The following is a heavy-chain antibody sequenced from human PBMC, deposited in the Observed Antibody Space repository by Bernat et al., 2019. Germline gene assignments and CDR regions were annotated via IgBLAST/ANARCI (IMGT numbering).Heavy chain of an antibody. Sequence: EVQLVQSGGGLVQPGRSLRLSCTPSGFTFGDYAMRWFRQAPGKGLEWVGFIKSNTYGGTTDYAASVRGRFTISRYDSKSIAYLQMNSLRSEDTAVYYCARGLGTLIIAVFDYWGQGTLVTVSS. V-gene: IGHV3-49*03. D-gene: IGHD6-19*01. J-gene: IGHJ4*02. CDR3: ARGLGTLIIAVFDY. CDR2: IKSNTYGGTT. CDR1: GFTFGDYA.